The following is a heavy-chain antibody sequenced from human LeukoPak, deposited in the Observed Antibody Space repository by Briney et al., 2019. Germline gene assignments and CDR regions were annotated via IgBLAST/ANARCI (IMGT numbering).Heavy chain of an antibody. V-gene: IGHV3-30*02. D-gene: IGHD3-3*01. J-gene: IGHJ4*02. Sequence: GGSLRLSCAASGFTFSSYGMHWVRQAPGKGLEWVAFIRYDGSNKYYADSVKGRFTISRDNSKNTLYLQMNSLRAEDTAVYYCAKDGSISRRYYFDYWGQGTLVTVSS. CDR2: IRYDGSNK. CDR1: GFTFSSYG. CDR3: AKDGSISRRYYFDY.